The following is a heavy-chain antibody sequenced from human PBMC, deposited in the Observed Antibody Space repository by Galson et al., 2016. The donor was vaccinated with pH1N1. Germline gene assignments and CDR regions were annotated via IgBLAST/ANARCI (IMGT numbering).Heavy chain of an antibody. D-gene: IGHD3-22*01. J-gene: IGHJ3*01. CDR2: INPLFGPA. CDR1: GGTFSSYS. CDR3: AMPDYNSGFAFNV. Sequence: SVKVSCKASGGTFSSYSFHWVRQAPGQGLEWMGGINPLFGPADYAQKFQGRVTITTDESKTTAYMELSRLRSEDTAVYFCAMPDYNSGFAFNVWGQGTVVTVSS. V-gene: IGHV1-69*05.